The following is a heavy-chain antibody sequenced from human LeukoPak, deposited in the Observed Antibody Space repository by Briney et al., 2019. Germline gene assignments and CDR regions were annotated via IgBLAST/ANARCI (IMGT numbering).Heavy chain of an antibody. CDR2: SSGSGGST. CDR1: GFTFNSYA. V-gene: IGHV3-23*01. CDR3: AKRHLYGSGTSAFDY. D-gene: IGHD3-10*01. Sequence: GGSLRLSCAASGFTFNSYAMSWVRQAQGKGLEWVSASSGSGGSTYYADSVKGRFTISRDNSKNTLYLQMNSLRAEDTAVYYCAKRHLYGSGTSAFDYWGQGTLVTVSS. J-gene: IGHJ4*02.